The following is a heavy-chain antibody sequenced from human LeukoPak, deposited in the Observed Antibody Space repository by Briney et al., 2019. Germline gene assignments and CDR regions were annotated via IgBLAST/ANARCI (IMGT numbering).Heavy chain of an antibody. D-gene: IGHD3-10*01. CDR2: IRHDGSNG. CDR3: ARPPGRFGEPIDY. CDR1: GFTFSAFG. V-gene: IGHV3-30*02. J-gene: IGHJ4*02. Sequence: GGSLRLSCAASGFTFSAFGMHWVRQAPGQGLEWVAFIRHDGSNGYYADSVKDRFTISRDNSKNTLYLQMNSLRAEDTAVYYCARPPGRFGEPIDYWGQGTLVTVSS.